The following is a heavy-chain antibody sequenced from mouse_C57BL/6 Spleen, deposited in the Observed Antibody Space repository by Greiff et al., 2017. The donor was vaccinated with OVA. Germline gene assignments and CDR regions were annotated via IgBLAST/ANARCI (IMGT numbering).Heavy chain of an antibody. CDR3: ARDRPYYAPVQYAMDY. Sequence: EVHLVESEGGLVQPGSSMKLSCTASGFTFSDYYMAWVRQVPEKGLEWVANINYDGSSTYYLDSLKSRFIISRDNAKNILYLQMSSLKSEDTATYYCARDRPYYAPVQYAMDYWGQGTSVTVSS. CDR1: GFTFSDYY. J-gene: IGHJ4*01. D-gene: IGHD1-1*01. V-gene: IGHV5-16*01. CDR2: INYDGSST.